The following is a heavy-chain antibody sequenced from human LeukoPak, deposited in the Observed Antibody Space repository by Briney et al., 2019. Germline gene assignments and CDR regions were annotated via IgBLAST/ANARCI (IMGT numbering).Heavy chain of an antibody. CDR3: ARVAYNWNDLGPFDY. CDR2: ISSSSSYI. Sequence: GGSLRLSCAASGFTFSSYEMNWVRQAPGKGLEWVSSISSSSSYIYYADSVKGRFTISRDNAKNSLYLQMNSLRAEDTAVYYCARVAYNWNDLGPFDYWGQGTLVTVSS. D-gene: IGHD1-1*01. V-gene: IGHV3-21*01. CDR1: GFTFSSYE. J-gene: IGHJ4*02.